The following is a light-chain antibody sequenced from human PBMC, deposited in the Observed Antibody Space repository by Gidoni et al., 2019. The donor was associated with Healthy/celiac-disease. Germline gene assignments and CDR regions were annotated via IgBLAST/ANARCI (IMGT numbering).Light chain of an antibody. V-gene: IGKV1-39*01. CDR3: QQSYSTPR. J-gene: IGKJ2*03. CDR1: QSISSY. Sequence: DIQMTQSPSSLSASVGDRVTITCRASQSISSYLNWYQQKPEKAPKLLIYAASSLQSGVPSRFSGSGSGTDFTLTISSLQPEDFATYYCQQSYSTPRFGQGTKLEIK. CDR2: AAS.